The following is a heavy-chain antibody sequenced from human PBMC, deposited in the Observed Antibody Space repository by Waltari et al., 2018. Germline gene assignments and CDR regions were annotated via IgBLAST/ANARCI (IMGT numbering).Heavy chain of an antibody. CDR2: TYFSGTP. D-gene: IGHD4-17*01. Sequence: QLQLQESGPGRWKPSQTLSLTCTVSGAPIIVADYYWSWNRQPPGKGLEGIGYTYFSGTPYDNPSLKSRVTISVDTSKNQFSLTLNSVTAADTAVYYCARRGRTTLSYYFDYWGHGTLVTVSS. J-gene: IGHJ4*01. V-gene: IGHV4-30-4*08. CDR3: ARRGRTTLSYYFDY. CDR1: GAPIIVADYY.